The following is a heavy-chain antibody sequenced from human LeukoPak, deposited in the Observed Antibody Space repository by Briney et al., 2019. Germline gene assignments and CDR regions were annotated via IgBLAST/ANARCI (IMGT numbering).Heavy chain of an antibody. J-gene: IGHJ6*02. CDR3: AREYCSGGSCYPPAYYYGMDV. Sequence: ASVKVSCKASGYTFTSYYMHWVRQAPGQGLEWMGIINPSGGSTSYAQKFQGRVTMTRNTSTSTVYMELSSLRSEDTAVYYCAREYCSGGSCYPPAYYYGMDVWGQGTTFTVSS. CDR1: GYTFTSYY. CDR2: INPSGGST. V-gene: IGHV1-46*01. D-gene: IGHD2-15*01.